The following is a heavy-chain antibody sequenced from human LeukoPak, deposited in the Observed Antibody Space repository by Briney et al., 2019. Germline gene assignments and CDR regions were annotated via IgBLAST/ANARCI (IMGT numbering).Heavy chain of an antibody. CDR2: IFYSGST. CDR3: ARRSSSLFYFDY. Sequence: PSETLSLTCTVSGGSTTSYYWSWIRQPPGKGQEWIGHIFYSGSTKYNPSLKSRVTISVDTSKNQFSLKLSSVTAAYTAVYYCARRSSSLFYFDYWGQGTLVTVSS. J-gene: IGHJ4*02. CDR1: GGSTTSYY. V-gene: IGHV4-59*08. D-gene: IGHD6-19*01.